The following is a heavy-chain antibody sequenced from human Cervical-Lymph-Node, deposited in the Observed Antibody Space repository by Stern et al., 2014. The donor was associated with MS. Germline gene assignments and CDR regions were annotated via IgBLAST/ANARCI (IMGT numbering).Heavy chain of an antibody. V-gene: IGHV2-5*02. D-gene: IGHD6-6*01. CDR1: GFSLTTNGVA. CDR3: AHRDDWQLDFAY. CDR2: IYWDDDT. Sequence: QVTLRESGPTLVIPTQTLTLTCTFSGFSLTTNGVAVGWIRQPPGKAPKWLALIYWDDDTRYSPSLKSRLTITKDTSKNQVLLTMTNVEPVDTATYYCAHRDDWQLDFAYWGQGSLVTVSS. J-gene: IGHJ4*02.